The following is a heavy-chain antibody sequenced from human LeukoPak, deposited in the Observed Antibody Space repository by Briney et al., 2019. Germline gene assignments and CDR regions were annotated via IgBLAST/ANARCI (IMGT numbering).Heavy chain of an antibody. CDR1: GGSISSNSYY. CDR3: ARHVDNDILTGYCIDY. D-gene: IGHD3-9*01. CDR2: IYYSGST. Sequence: PSETLSLTCTVSGGSISSNSYYWGWIRQPPGKGLEWIGRIYYSGSTYYNPSLKSRVTISVDTSKNQFSLKLGSVTAADTAVYYCARHVDNDILTGYCIDYWGQGTLVTVSS. V-gene: IGHV4-39*01. J-gene: IGHJ4*02.